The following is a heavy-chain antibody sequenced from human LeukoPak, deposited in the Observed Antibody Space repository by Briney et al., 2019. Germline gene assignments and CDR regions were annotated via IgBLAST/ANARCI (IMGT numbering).Heavy chain of an antibody. CDR2: IIPIFGTA. CDR1: GGTFSSYA. CDR3: ARVPDYYDSSGPYYFDY. Sequence: SVKVSCKASGGTFSSYAISWVRQAPGQGLEWMGGIIPIFGTANYAQKLQGRVTMTTDTSTSTAYMELRSLRSDDTAVYYCARVPDYYDSSGPYYFDYWGQGTLVTVSS. J-gene: IGHJ4*02. D-gene: IGHD3-22*01. V-gene: IGHV1-69*05.